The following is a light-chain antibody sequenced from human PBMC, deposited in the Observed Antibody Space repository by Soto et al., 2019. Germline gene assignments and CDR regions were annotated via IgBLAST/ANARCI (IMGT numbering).Light chain of an antibody. V-gene: IGKV1-5*01. CDR1: QSISSW. CDR3: QQSHSIPLP. J-gene: IGKJ1*01. Sequence: IQMTMSLSTLSASIGDRVTITCRASQSISSWLAWYQQKPGKAPKLLIYDASSLESGVPSRFSGSGSGTDFTLTIRSLQPEDFATYYCQQSHSIPLPFCQVAKVAIK. CDR2: DAS.